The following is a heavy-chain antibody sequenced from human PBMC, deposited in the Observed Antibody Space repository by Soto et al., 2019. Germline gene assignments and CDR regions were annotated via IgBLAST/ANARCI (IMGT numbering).Heavy chain of an antibody. Sequence: EVQLVESGGGLVQPGGSLRLSCAVSGFTFSNYWMHWVRQAPGKGLVWVSRINTDGSSTSYAEFVKGRFTISRDNARNTLFLQMNSLTAEDTAVYYCARFRVDGDYVPWGHGTLVTVSA. CDR2: INTDGSST. CDR3: ARFRVDGDYVP. V-gene: IGHV3-74*01. J-gene: IGHJ5*02. CDR1: GFTFSNYW. D-gene: IGHD4-17*01.